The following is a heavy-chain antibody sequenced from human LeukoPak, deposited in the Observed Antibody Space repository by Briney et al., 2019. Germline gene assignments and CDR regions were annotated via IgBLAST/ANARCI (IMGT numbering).Heavy chain of an antibody. CDR1: GFTFNNYG. CDR3: ARCDRPGTFDY. D-gene: IGHD1-26*01. J-gene: IGHJ4*02. Sequence: GKSLRLSCAASGFTFNNYGMHWVRQAPGKGLEWVAVISYDGRNKHYPDSVKGRFTISRDISTDTLWLQMDSLRTEDTAVYYCARCDRPGTFDYWGQGTLVTVSS. V-gene: IGHV3-30*03. CDR2: ISYDGRNK.